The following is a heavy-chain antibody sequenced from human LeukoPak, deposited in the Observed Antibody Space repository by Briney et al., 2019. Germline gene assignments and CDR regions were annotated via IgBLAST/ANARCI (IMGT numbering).Heavy chain of an antibody. V-gene: IGHV3-21*01. CDR3: ASDVVAATPKNWFDP. Sequence: GGSVRLSCAASGFTFSSYSMNWVRQAPGKGVEWVSSMSSSSSYIYYADSVKGRFTISRDNAKNSLYLQMNSLRAEDTAVYYCASDVVAATPKNWFDPWGQGTLVTVSS. CDR1: GFTFSSYS. D-gene: IGHD2-15*01. J-gene: IGHJ5*02. CDR2: MSSSSSYI.